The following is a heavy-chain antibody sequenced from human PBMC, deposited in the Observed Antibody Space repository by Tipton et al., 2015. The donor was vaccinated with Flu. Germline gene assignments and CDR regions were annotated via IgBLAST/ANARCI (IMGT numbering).Heavy chain of an antibody. CDR3: ASKVANWGVWEPLDY. J-gene: IGHJ4*02. Sequence: QVQLVQSGAEVKKPGESLKISCKVSGYSFTNFWIGWIRQPPGKGLEWIGEINHSGSTNYNPSLKSRVTISADTSKNQFSLKLSSVTAADTAVYYCASKVANWGVWEPLDYWGQGTLVTVSS. CDR1: GYSFTNFW. V-gene: IGHV4-34*01. CDR2: INHSGST. D-gene: IGHD7-27*01.